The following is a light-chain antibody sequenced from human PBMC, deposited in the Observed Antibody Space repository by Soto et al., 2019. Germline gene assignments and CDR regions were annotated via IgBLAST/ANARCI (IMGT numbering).Light chain of an antibody. V-gene: IGLV2-14*01. J-gene: IGLJ1*01. CDR1: SSDVGGYNY. CDR2: EVS. Sequence: QSALTQPASVSGSPGQSITISCTGTSSDVGGYNYVSWYQQHPGKAPKLMICEVSNRPSGVSDRFSGSKSGNTASLTVSGLQAADEADYFCKSYAGSNTYVFGSGTKVTVL. CDR3: KSYAGSNTYV.